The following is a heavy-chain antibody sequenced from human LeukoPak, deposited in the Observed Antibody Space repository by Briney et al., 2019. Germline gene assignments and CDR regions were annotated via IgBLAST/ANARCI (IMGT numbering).Heavy chain of an antibody. D-gene: IGHD6-6*01. CDR1: GFTFSSYS. CDR3: ARHVWIRSIAARPIGGWFDP. V-gene: IGHV4-34*01. Sequence: GSLRLSCAASGFTFSSYSMNWVRQAPGKGLEWIGEINHSGSTNYNPSLKSRVTISVDTSKNQFSLKLSSVTAADTAVYYCARHVWIRSIAARPIGGWFDPWGQGTLVTVSS. CDR2: INHSGST. J-gene: IGHJ5*02.